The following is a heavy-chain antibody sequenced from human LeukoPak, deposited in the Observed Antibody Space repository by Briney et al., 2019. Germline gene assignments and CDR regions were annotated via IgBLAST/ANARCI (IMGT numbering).Heavy chain of an antibody. CDR2: IYYSGST. Sequence: PSQTLSLTCTVSGGSISSGDYYWSWIRQPPGKGLEWIGYIYYSGSTYYNPSLKSRVTISVDTSKNQFSLKLSSVTAADTAVYYCARAKYDFWSGYSGPDPWGQGTLVTVSS. D-gene: IGHD3-3*01. V-gene: IGHV4-30-4*08. J-gene: IGHJ5*02. CDR1: GGSISSGDYY. CDR3: ARAKYDFWSGYSGPDP.